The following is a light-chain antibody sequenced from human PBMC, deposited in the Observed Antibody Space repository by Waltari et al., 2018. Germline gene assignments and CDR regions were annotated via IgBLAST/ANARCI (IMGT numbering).Light chain of an antibody. J-gene: IGKJ1*01. V-gene: IGKV3-20*01. CDR3: QHYVSLPVT. CDR2: GAS. CDR1: QSVSSA. Sequence: EIVLTQSPGTLSLSPGERATLSCRASQSVSSALAWYQQNPGQAPILLIYGASNRATGIADRFSGSGSGTDFSLIISRLEPEDFAVYYCQHYVSLPVTFGQGTKVEIK.